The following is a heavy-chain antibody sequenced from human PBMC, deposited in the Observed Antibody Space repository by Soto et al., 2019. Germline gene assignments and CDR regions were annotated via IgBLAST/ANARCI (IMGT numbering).Heavy chain of an antibody. CDR2: IYVTGAV. CDR3: ARLRIATNNYKWFDP. V-gene: IGHV4-31*03. CDR1: GSALNSGNYY. J-gene: IGHJ5*02. D-gene: IGHD2-21*01. Sequence: SETLSLTSSFSGSALNSGNYYWSWIRQVPGKGLEWIGHIYVTGAVDYNPSLRDRITISQDTSERQFSLNLRLVTAADTAVYYCARLRIATNNYKWFDPWGQGTLVTVSS.